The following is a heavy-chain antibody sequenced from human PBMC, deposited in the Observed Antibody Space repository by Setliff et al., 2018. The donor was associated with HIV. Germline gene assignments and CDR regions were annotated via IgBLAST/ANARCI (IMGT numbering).Heavy chain of an antibody. CDR3: ARRGRFMGWFDH. J-gene: IGHJ5*02. CDR2: MYHSGST. CDR1: GVSITTDGYY. Sequence: SETLSLTCSVSGVSITTDGYYWSWIRHYTGKGLEWIGYMYHSGSTYYNASLASRLIMSLDPSKNQFTLRLSSVTVADTAVYYCARRGRFMGWFDHWGQGRLVTVSS. V-gene: IGHV4-31*03. D-gene: IGHD3-3*01.